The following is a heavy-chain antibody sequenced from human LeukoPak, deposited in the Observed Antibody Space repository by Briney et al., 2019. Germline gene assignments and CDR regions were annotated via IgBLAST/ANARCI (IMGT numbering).Heavy chain of an antibody. J-gene: IGHJ4*02. CDR1: GYTFTNYV. CDR2: ISAYNGNT. Sequence: ASVKVSCKASGYTFTNYVIICVRQAPRQGLEWMGWISAYNGNTNYAQKLQGRVTMTTDTSTSTAYMELRSLRSDDTAVYYCARDADILTGYPFDYWGQGTLVTVSS. V-gene: IGHV1-18*01. D-gene: IGHD3-9*01. CDR3: ARDADILTGYPFDY.